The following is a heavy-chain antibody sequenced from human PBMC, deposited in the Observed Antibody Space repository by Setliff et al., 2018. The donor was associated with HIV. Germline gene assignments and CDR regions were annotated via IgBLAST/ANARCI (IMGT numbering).Heavy chain of an antibody. D-gene: IGHD6-6*01. CDR1: GGTFSNYA. Sequence: SVKVSCKTSGGTFSNYAISWVRQAPGQGLEWMGGIIPMFGTANYAQKFQSRVTITTDASTSTAYMELSSLRSEDTAVYYCARGSIAAPKHYYYMNVWGKGTTVTVSS. V-gene: IGHV1-69*05. J-gene: IGHJ6*03. CDR3: ARGSIAAPKHYYYMNV. CDR2: IIPMFGTA.